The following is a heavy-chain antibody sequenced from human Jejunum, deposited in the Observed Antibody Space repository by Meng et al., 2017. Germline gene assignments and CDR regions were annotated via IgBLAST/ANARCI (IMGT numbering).Heavy chain of an antibody. J-gene: IGHJ4*02. CDR2: INTNTGGT. Sequence: QVQMEQSGAEGRKPGASVQVSCRASGYTLNGFYMHWVRQAPGQGLEWMGRINTNTGGTNYAQNFKGSITLTRDTSTVYMEVNRLRSDDTAMYYCAGRSYNYDDYFDFWGRGTLVTVSS. CDR1: GYTLNGFY. CDR3: AGRSYNYDDYFDF. D-gene: IGHD5-24*01. V-gene: IGHV1-2*06.